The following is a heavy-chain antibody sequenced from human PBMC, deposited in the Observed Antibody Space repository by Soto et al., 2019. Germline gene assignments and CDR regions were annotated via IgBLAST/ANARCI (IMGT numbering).Heavy chain of an antibody. CDR3: ARDQGYCSGGCPFDY. Sequence: ASVKVSCKTSGGTFSSYDINWVRQATGQGLEWMGWMNPNSGNTGYAQKFQGRVTMTRNTSISTAYMELRSLRSDDTAVYYCARDQGYCSGGCPFDYWGQGTLVTVSS. CDR2: MNPNSGNT. CDR1: GGTFSSYD. V-gene: IGHV1-8*02. J-gene: IGHJ4*02. D-gene: IGHD2-15*01.